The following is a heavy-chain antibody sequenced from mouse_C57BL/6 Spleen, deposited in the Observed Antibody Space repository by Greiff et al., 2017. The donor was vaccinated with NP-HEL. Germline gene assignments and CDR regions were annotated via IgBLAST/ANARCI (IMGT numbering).Heavy chain of an antibody. CDR3: RAGFSYAMDY. D-gene: IGHD3-3*01. V-gene: IGHV2-6*01. J-gene: IGHJ4*01. Sequence: VHLVESGPGLVAPSQSLSITCTVSGFSLTSYGVDWVRQSPGKGLEWLGVIWGVGSTNYNSALKSRLSLSKDNSKSQVFLKMNSLQTDDTAMYYCRAGFSYAMDYWGQGTSVTVSS. CDR2: IWGVGST. CDR1: GFSLTSYG.